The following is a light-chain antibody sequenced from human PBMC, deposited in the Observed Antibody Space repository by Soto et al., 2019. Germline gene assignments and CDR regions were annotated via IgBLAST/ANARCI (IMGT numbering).Light chain of an antibody. CDR1: SSDVGGYNY. CDR3: CSYGGSYTLI. V-gene: IGLV2-11*01. CDR2: DVT. Sequence: QSALTQPRPVSGSPGQSVTVSCTGTSSDVGGYNYVSWYQQHPGKAPKLIISDVTNRPSGVPDRFSGSKSGNTASLTISGLQGEDEAEYYCCSYGGSYTLIFGGGTKLTVL. J-gene: IGLJ2*01.